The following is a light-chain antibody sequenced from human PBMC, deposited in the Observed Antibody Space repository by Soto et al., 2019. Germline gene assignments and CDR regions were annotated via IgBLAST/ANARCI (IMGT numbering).Light chain of an antibody. CDR2: DNN. CDR1: SSNIGSNY. CDR3: GTWDSSLSAVV. Sequence: QSVLTQPPSVSAAPGQKVTISCSGSSSNIGSNYVSWYQQLPGTAPKLLIYDNNKRPSGIPDRFSGSKSGTSATLGITGLQTGDEADYYCGTWDSSLSAVVFGGGTQLTVL. V-gene: IGLV1-51*01. J-gene: IGLJ2*01.